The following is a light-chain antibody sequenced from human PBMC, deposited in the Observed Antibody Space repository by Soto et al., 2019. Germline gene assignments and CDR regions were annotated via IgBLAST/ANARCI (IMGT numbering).Light chain of an antibody. Sequence: DIQMTQSPSSVSASVGDTVTITCRASQGFSTWLGWYQQKPGKAPNRLIYAASSLHSGVPSRFSGSGSGTEFTLTISSVQPEDVATYYCQQANNFPYTFGQGTKVDIK. V-gene: IGKV1-12*01. CDR1: QGFSTW. CDR2: AAS. CDR3: QQANNFPYT. J-gene: IGKJ2*01.